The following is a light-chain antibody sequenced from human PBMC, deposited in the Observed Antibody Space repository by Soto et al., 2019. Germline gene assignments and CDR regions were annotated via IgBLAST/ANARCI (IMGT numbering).Light chain of an antibody. Sequence: EIVLTQSRVTLSLSAGERATLACRASQSVSSSYLAWYQQKPGQAXRLLIYGASSRATGIPDRFSGSGSGTDFTPTIGRLEPEDFAVYSCQKYGTSQITFGQGTRLEI. CDR3: QKYGTSQIT. CDR1: QSVSSSY. CDR2: GAS. V-gene: IGKV3-20*01. J-gene: IGKJ5*01.